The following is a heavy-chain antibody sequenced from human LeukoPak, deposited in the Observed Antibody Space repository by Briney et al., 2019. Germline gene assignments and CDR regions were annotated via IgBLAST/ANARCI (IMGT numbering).Heavy chain of an antibody. CDR3: ARGRYQLLLGYYYYYYMDV. CDR1: GGTFSSYA. V-gene: IGHV1-69*05. CDR2: IIPIFGTA. Sequence: GSSVKVSCRASGGTFSSYAISWVRQAPGQGLEWMGGIIPIFGTANYAQKFQGRVTITTDESTSTAYMELSSLRSEDTAVYYCARGRYQLLLGYYYYYYMDVWGKGTTVTVSS. J-gene: IGHJ6*03. D-gene: IGHD2-2*01.